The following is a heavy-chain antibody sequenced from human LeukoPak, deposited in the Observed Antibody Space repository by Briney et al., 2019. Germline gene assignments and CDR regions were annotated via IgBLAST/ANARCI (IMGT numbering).Heavy chain of an antibody. J-gene: IGHJ4*02. V-gene: IGHV4-39*07. Sequence: SETLSLTCTVSGGSNSSSSYYWGWIRQPPGKGLEWIGSIYYSGSTYYNPSLKSRVTISVDTSKNQFSLKLSSVTAADTAVYYCAILDRWLQYFDYWGQGTLVTVSS. CDR3: AILDRWLQYFDY. CDR2: IYYSGST. D-gene: IGHD5-24*01. CDR1: GGSNSSSSYY.